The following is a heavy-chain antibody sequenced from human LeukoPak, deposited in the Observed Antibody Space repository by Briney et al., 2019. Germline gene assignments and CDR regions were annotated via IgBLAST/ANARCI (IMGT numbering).Heavy chain of an antibody. J-gene: IGHJ4*02. CDR1: GGSISSGSYY. D-gene: IGHD3-9*01. V-gene: IGHV4-61*02. CDR3: ARHVTYYDILTGYFTGDYFDY. CDR2: IYTSIYTSGST. Sequence: SQTLSLTCTVSGGSISSGSYYWSWIRQPAGKGLEWIGRIYTSIYTSGSTNYNPSLKSRVTISVDTSKNQFSLKLSSVTAADTAVYYCARHVTYYDILTGYFTGDYFDYWGQGTLVTVSS.